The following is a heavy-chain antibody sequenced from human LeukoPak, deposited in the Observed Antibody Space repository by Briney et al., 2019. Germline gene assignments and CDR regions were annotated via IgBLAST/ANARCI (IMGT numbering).Heavy chain of an antibody. CDR1: GGSISSYY. Sequence: SETLSLTCTVSGGSISSYYWSWIRQPPGKGLEWIGYIYTSGSTNYNPSLKSRVTISVDTSKNQFSLKLSSVTAADTAVYYCARLRFGELYGFDPWGQGTLVTVSS. CDR3: ARLRFGELYGFDP. CDR2: IYTSGST. J-gene: IGHJ5*02. V-gene: IGHV4-4*09. D-gene: IGHD3-10*01.